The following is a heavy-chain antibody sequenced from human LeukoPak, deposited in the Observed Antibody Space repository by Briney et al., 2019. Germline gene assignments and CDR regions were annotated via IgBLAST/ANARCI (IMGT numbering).Heavy chain of an antibody. CDR1: GGSISSYY. CDR3: ARGVLWFGELFCAFDI. D-gene: IGHD3-10*01. J-gene: IGHJ3*02. V-gene: IGHV4-59*01. Sequence: PSETLSLTCTVSGGSISSYYWSWIRQPPGKGLEWIGYIYYSGSTNYNPSLKSRVTISVDTSKNQFSLKLSSVTAADTAVYYCARGVLWFGELFCAFDIWGRGTMVTVSS. CDR2: IYYSGST.